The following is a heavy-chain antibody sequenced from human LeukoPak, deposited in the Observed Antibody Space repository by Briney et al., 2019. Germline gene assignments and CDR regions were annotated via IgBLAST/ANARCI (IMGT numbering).Heavy chain of an antibody. CDR2: ISYDGSNK. D-gene: IGHD3-22*01. J-gene: IGHJ4*02. CDR1: GFTFSSYA. V-gene: IGHV3-30-3*01. CDR3: ARDALITMIVVGPIDY. Sequence: PGESLRLSCAASGFTFSSYAMHWVRQAPGKGLEWVAVISYDGSNKYYADSVKGRFTISRDNSKNTLYLQMNSLRAEDTAVYYCARDALITMIVVGPIDYWGQGTLVTVSS.